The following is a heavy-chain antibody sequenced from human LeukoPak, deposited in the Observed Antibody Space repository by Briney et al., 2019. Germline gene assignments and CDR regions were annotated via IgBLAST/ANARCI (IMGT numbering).Heavy chain of an antibody. Sequence: PSETLSLTCTVSGGSISSYYWSWLRQPAGKGLEWIGRIYTSGSTNYNPSLKSRVTMSVDTSKNQFSLKLSSVTAADTAVYYCARDVGSGSYYHYYYYYYYMDVWGKGTTVTVSS. CDR1: GGSISSYY. J-gene: IGHJ6*03. D-gene: IGHD3-10*01. V-gene: IGHV4-4*07. CDR3: ARDVGSGSYYHYYYYYYYMDV. CDR2: IYTSGST.